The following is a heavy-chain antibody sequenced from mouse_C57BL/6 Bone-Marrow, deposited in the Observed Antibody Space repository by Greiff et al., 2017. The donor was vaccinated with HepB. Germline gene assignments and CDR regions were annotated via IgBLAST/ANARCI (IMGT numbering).Heavy chain of an antibody. J-gene: IGHJ2*01. CDR1: GFTFSSYA. D-gene: IGHD2-1*01. V-gene: IGHV5-4*03. CDR3: ARGPMIYYGNYDYFDY. CDR2: ISDGGSYT. Sequence: EVKLMESGGGLVKPGGSLKLSCAASGFTFSSYAMSWVRQTPEKRLEWVATISDGGSYTYYPDNVKGRFTISRDNAKNNLYLQMSHLKSEDTAMYYCARGPMIYYGNYDYFDYWGQGTTLTVSS.